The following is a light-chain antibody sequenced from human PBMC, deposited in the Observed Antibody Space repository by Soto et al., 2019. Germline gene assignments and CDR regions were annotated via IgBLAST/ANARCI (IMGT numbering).Light chain of an antibody. J-gene: IGKJ1*01. CDR3: QQYSKWPRT. Sequence: IVLTQSPATRAIFPGERVTLSCRASRSVSSNLVWYHQKPGQAPRLLIYDASTRATGIPARYSGSGSETEFNFTISSLESEDFAVYFCQQYSKWPRTFGQGTKVDIK. CDR2: DAS. V-gene: IGKV3-15*01. CDR1: RSVSSN.